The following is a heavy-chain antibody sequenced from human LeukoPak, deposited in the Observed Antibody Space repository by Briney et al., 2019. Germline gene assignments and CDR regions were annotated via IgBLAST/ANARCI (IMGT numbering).Heavy chain of an antibody. Sequence: ASVKVSCKASGYTFTSYGISWVRQAPGQGLEWMGWISAYNGNTNYAQKLQGRVTMTTDTSTSTAYMELRSLRSEDTAVYYCASVGKPYSSSWYERPVDNWFDPWGQGTLVTVSS. CDR3: ASVGKPYSSSWYERPVDNWFDP. CDR1: GYTFTSYG. D-gene: IGHD6-13*01. V-gene: IGHV1-18*01. CDR2: ISAYNGNT. J-gene: IGHJ5*02.